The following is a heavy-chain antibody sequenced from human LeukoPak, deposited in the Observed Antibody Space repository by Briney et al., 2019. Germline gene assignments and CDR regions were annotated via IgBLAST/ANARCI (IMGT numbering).Heavy chain of an antibody. Sequence: GASVKVSCKASGYTFTGYYMHWVRQAPGQGPEGMGWINPNSGGTNYAEKVQGRVTMTRDTSISTAYMELSRLRSDDTAVYYCARQGYDSSGYYFDYWGQGTLVTVSS. D-gene: IGHD3-22*01. V-gene: IGHV1-2*02. CDR3: ARQGYDSSGYYFDY. CDR1: GYTFTGYY. CDR2: INPNSGGT. J-gene: IGHJ4*02.